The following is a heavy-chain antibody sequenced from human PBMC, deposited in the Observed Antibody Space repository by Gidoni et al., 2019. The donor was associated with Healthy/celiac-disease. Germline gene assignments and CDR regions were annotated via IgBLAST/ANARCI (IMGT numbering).Heavy chain of an antibody. CDR2: IYWDNDK. CDR1: GFSLSTSGVG. CDR3: ARIRGSTQWVILSAFAF. D-gene: IGHD3-16*01. V-gene: IGHV2-5*02. J-gene: IGHJ3*01. Sequence: QITLKESGPTLVKPTQTLTLTCTFSGFSLSTSGVGVGWVRQPPGKALEWLALIYWDNDKRYSPSLKSRLTISKDTSKNQVVLTMTNMDPVDTATYFCARIRGSTQWVILSAFAFWGQGTMVTVSS.